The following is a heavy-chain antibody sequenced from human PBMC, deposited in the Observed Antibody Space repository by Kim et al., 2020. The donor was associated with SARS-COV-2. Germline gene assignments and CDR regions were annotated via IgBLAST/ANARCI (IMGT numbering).Heavy chain of an antibody. CDR3: AKPLLLTSSGKDAFDH. D-gene: IGHD3-9*01. V-gene: IGHV3-23*01. CDR2: ISGTGSNT. J-gene: IGHJ5*01. Sequence: GGSLRLSCEASGFSFSTYTMSWVRQAPGKGLEWVAAISGTGSNTFYSDSVKGRFSISRDNSNNTLFLHMTNLRGDDSALYYCAKPLLLTSSGKDAFDHWGRGTRVNVST. CDR1: GFSFSTYT.